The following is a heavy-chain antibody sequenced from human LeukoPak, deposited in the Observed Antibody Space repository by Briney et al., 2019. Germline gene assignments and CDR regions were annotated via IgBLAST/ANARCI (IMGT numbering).Heavy chain of an antibody. CDR3: AKDRSCSGGSCHSFGY. CDR2: ISYDGSNK. V-gene: IGHV3-30*18. Sequence: PGGSLRLSCAASGFTFSSYGMHWVRQAPGKGLEWVAVISYDGSNKYYADSVKGRFTISRDNSKNTLYLQMNSLRAEDTAVYYCAKDRSCSGGSCHSFGYWGQGTLVTVSS. D-gene: IGHD2-15*01. J-gene: IGHJ4*02. CDR1: GFTFSSYG.